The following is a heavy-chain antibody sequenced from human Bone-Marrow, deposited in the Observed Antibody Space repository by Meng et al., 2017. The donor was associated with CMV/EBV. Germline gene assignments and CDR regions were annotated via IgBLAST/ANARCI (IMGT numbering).Heavy chain of an antibody. CDR2: ISYDGSNK. Sequence: GESLKISCAASGFTVSDSAMHWVRQAPGKGLEWVAVISYDGSNKYYADSVKGRFTISRDYSKNTLYVQMNRLRAENTAVYYASRERGRYNNGVDYWGQGTLVTVSS. V-gene: IGHV3-30*04. J-gene: IGHJ4*02. CDR3: SRERGRYNNGVDY. D-gene: IGHD1-26*01. CDR1: GFTVSDSA.